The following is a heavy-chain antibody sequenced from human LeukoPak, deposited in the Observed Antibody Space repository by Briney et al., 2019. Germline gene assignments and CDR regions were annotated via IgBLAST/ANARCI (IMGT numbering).Heavy chain of an antibody. CDR3: ARGLPLCY. CDR1: GGSIRSGGYY. J-gene: IGHJ4*02. CDR2: INHSGST. Sequence: SETLSLTCTVSGGSIRSGGYYWRWIRQHPGKGLEWIGEINHSGSTNYNPSLKSRVTISVGTSKNQFSLKLSSVTAADTAVYYCARGLPLCYWGQGTLVTVSS. V-gene: IGHV4-39*07.